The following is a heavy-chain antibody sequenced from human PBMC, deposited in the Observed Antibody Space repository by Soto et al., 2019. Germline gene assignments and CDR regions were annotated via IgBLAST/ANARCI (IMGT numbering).Heavy chain of an antibody. CDR2: IYYSGST. Sequence: QVQRQESGPGLVNPSETLSPPGPVSGGSVSRGSSSWSWIRQPPGKGLEWMGYIYYSGSTNYNPSLKSRVTISVDTSKNQFSLKLSSVTAADTAVYYCARLERHARDFDYWGQGTLVTVSS. CDR1: GGSVSRGSSS. J-gene: IGHJ4*02. CDR3: ARLERHARDFDY. V-gene: IGHV4-61*01. D-gene: IGHD1-1*01.